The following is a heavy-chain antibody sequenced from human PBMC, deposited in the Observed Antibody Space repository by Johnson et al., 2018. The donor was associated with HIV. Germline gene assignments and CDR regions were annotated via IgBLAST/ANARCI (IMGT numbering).Heavy chain of an antibody. CDR3: AKLGGTLADKCDTFDI. CDR1: GFSFSNYW. D-gene: IGHD1-26*01. Sequence: VQLVESGGDLVQPGGSLRLSCVASGFSFSNYWMHWVRQAPGKGPVWVSRISPDGRNTDYADSVRGRVTISRDNSRCVLYLAVSSRTAEETGLYYCAKLGGTLADKCDTFDIWGQGTMVTVSS. V-gene: IGHV3-74*02. J-gene: IGHJ3*02. CDR2: ISPDGRNT.